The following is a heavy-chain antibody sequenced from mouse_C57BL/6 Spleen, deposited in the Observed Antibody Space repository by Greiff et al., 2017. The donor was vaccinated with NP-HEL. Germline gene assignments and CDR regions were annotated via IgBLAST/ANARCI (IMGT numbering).Heavy chain of an antibody. J-gene: IGHJ4*01. V-gene: IGHV5-15*01. CDR3: ARHHGSSYYAMDY. Sequence: DVKLVESGGGLVQPGGSLKLSCAASGFTFSDYGMAWVRQAPRKGPEWVAFISNLAYSIYYADTVTGRFTISRENAKNTLYLEMSSLRSEDTAMYYCARHHGSSYYAMDYWGQGTSVTVSS. CDR2: ISNLAYSI. D-gene: IGHD1-1*01. CDR1: GFTFSDYG.